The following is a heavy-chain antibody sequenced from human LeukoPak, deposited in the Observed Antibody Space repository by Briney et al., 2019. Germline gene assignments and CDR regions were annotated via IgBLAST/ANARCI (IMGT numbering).Heavy chain of an antibody. Sequence: GGSLRLSCAVSGFTFSGYAMSWVRQAPGKGLEWVSTISGSGSSTYYADSVKGRFTISRDNSKNTLYLQMNSLRAEDTAVYHCAKGRYYYDNSDAFEIWGQGTMVTVSS. CDR1: GFTFSGYA. CDR2: ISGSGSST. CDR3: AKGRYYYDNSDAFEI. D-gene: IGHD3-22*01. V-gene: IGHV3-23*01. J-gene: IGHJ3*02.